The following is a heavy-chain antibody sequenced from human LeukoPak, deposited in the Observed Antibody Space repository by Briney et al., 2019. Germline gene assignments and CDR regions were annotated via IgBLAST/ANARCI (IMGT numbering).Heavy chain of an antibody. Sequence: EASVRVSCKASGFTFTGYYIHWVRQAPGQGLEWMGWISPHSGGTHYAQNFQGRVTMTRDTSISTAYMELSSLRSEDTAVYYCATHSSGYYLWGQGTLVTVSS. V-gene: IGHV1-2*02. CDR3: ATHSSGYYL. D-gene: IGHD3-22*01. J-gene: IGHJ4*02. CDR2: ISPHSGGT. CDR1: GFTFTGYY.